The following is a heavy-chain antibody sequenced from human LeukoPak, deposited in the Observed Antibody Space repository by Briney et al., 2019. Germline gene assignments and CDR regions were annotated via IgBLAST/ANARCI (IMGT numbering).Heavy chain of an antibody. Sequence: PGRSLRLSCAASGFSFNNFAMHWVRQAPGKGLEWVAHISYDGSSRYNEDSVKGRFTISRDDSKNTLYLQMNSLRPEDTAVYYCARPYLERSLKFCMDVWGKGTTVTIPS. CDR2: ISYDGSSR. CDR3: ARPYLERSLKFCMDV. D-gene: IGHD3-3*02. CDR1: GFSFNNFA. J-gene: IGHJ6*03. V-gene: IGHV3-30*04.